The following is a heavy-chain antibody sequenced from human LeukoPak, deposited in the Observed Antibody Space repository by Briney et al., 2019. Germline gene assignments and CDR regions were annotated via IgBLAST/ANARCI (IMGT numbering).Heavy chain of an antibody. CDR1: GFTFSSYA. CDR3: ARSRWWTAMDNYDN. V-gene: IGHV3-7*01. Sequence: GGSLRLSCAASGFTFSSYAMSWVRQAPGKGLEWVANIKQDGSEKYYVDSVKGRFTISRDNAKNSLYLQMNSMRAEDTAVYYCARSRWWTAMDNYDNWGQGTLVTVSS. J-gene: IGHJ4*02. D-gene: IGHD5-18*01. CDR2: IKQDGSEK.